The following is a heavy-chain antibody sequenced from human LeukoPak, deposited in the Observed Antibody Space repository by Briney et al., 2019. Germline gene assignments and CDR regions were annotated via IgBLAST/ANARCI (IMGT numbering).Heavy chain of an antibody. CDR2: ISSSSNYI. CDR1: GFTFSSYS. D-gene: IGHD6-19*01. J-gene: IGHJ5*02. V-gene: IGHV3-21*01. CDR3: ARDPSSGWYLKGWFDP. Sequence: PGGSLRLSCAASGFTFSSYSMNWVRQAPGKGLEWVSSISSSSNYIYYADSVKGRFTISRDNAKNSLYLQMNSLRAEDAAVYYCARDPSSGWYLKGWFDPWGQGTLVTVSS.